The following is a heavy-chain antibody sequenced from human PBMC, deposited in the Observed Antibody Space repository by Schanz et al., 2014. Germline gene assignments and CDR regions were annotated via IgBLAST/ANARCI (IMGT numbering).Heavy chain of an antibody. V-gene: IGHV3-9*01. CDR2: ISWNSGTI. CDR1: GFTFDKYA. J-gene: IGHJ4*02. D-gene: IGHD1-1*01. Sequence: EVQLVESGGGLVQPGKSLRLSCAASGFTFDKYAMHWVRQAPGKGLEWVSVISWNSGTIGYADSVKGRFTISRDNSKNTLYLQMNGLRGEDTAVYYCAKDLDANYFDYWGQGILVTVSS. CDR3: AKDLDANYFDY.